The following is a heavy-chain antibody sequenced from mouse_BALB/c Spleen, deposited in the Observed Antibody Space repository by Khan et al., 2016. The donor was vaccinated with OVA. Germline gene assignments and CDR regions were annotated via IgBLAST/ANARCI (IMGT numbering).Heavy chain of an antibody. Sequence: EVQLQESGPGVVKPSQSLSLTCTVTGYSITSGYAWNWIRQFPGNKLEWMGYISYSGVTSYTPSLKSRISITRDTSKNQFFLQLNSVTTEDTATYYCARGNYYGYYFDYWGQGTTLTVSS. J-gene: IGHJ2*01. D-gene: IGHD1-1*01. CDR2: ISYSGVT. CDR3: ARGNYYGYYFDY. CDR1: GYSITSGYA. V-gene: IGHV3-2*02.